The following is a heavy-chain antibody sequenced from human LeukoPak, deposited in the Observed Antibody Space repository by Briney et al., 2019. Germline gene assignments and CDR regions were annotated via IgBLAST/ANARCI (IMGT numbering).Heavy chain of an antibody. V-gene: IGHV3-30*04. CDR2: ISYDGSNK. CDR3: AKDRRRWGGGLGY. D-gene: IGHD3-16*01. Sequence: GSLRLSCAASGFTFSSYAMHWVRQAPGKGLEWVAVISYDGSNKYYADSVKGRFTISRDNSKNTLYLQMNSLRAEDTAVYYCAKDRRRWGGGLGYWGQGTLVTVSS. CDR1: GFTFSSYA. J-gene: IGHJ4*02.